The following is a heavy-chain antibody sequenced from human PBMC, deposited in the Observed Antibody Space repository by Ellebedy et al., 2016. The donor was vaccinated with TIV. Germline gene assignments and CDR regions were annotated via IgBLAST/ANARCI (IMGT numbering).Heavy chain of an antibody. J-gene: IGHJ3*01. CDR3: ARDGSYGDYLSPRHAFNV. CDR1: GFTFRSYW. V-gene: IGHV3-7*01. CDR2: INQDGSEK. D-gene: IGHD4-17*01. Sequence: GGSLRLSCAASGFTFRSYWMSWVRQAPGKGLEWVGNINQDGSEKDYVDSVKDRFSISRDNAKNSLYLQMNSLRAEDTALYFCARDGSYGDYLSPRHAFNVWGQGTMVTVSS.